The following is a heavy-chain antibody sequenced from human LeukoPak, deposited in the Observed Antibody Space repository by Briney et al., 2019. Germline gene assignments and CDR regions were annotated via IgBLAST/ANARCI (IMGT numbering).Heavy chain of an antibody. J-gene: IGHJ4*02. CDR2: IKSKTDGGAT. D-gene: IGHD5-24*01. Sequence: PGGSLRVSCAASGFTFSNAWMSWVRQAPGKGLEWVGRIKSKTDGGATDYAAPVKGRFTISRDDSKNTLYLQMNSLKTEDTAVYYCTHSRDGYNAAGYTFDYWGQGTLVTVSS. CDR1: GFTFSNAW. V-gene: IGHV3-15*01. CDR3: THSRDGYNAAGYTFDY.